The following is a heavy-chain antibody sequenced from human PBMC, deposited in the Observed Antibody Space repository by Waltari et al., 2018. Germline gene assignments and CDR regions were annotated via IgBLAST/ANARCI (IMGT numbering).Heavy chain of an antibody. CDR1: GGSISSSSYY. CDR2: IYYSGST. D-gene: IGHD1-26*01. Sequence: QLQLQESGPGLVKPSETLSLTCTVSGGSISSSSYYWGWIRQPPGKGLEWIGSIYYSGSTYYNPSLKSRVTISVDTSKNQFSLKLSSVTAADTAVYYCARDRALRVGATHRGYFDLWGRGTLVTVSS. CDR3: ARDRALRVGATHRGYFDL. J-gene: IGHJ2*01. V-gene: IGHV4-39*07.